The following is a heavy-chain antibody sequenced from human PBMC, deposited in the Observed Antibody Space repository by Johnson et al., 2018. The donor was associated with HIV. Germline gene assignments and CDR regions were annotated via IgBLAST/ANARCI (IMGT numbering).Heavy chain of an antibody. J-gene: IGHJ3*02. CDR1: GFTVSSNY. V-gene: IGHV3-66*03. CDR2: IYGGGSGGST. CDR3: AKDRTGFDAFDI. Sequence: VQLVESGGGLIQPGGSLRLSCAASGFTVSSNYMSWVRQAPGKGLEWVSVIYGGGSGGSTYYADSVKGRFTISRDNSKNTLYLQMNSLRAEDTAVYYCAKDRTGFDAFDIWGQGTMVTVSS. D-gene: IGHD1-1*01.